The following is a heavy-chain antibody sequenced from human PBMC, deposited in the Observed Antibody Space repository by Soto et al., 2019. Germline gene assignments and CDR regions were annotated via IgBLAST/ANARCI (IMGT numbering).Heavy chain of an antibody. V-gene: IGHV4-39*01. CDR3: ARRRLRWDFDL. J-gene: IGHJ2*01. D-gene: IGHD4-17*01. CDR1: GGSISSSSYY. CDR2: IYYSGST. Sequence: SETLSLTCTVSGGSISSSSYYWGWIRQPPGKGLEWIGSIYYSGSTYYNPSLKSRVTISVDTSKNQFSLKLSSVTAADTAVYYCARRRLRWDFDLWGRGTLVTVSS.